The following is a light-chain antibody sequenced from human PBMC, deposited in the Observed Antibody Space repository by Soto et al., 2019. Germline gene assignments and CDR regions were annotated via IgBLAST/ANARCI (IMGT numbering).Light chain of an antibody. CDR1: SSDVGGYNY. CDR2: DVS. CDR3: SSYTSSSTPLCV. V-gene: IGLV2-14*01. J-gene: IGLJ1*01. Sequence: QSALTQPASVSGSPGQSITISCTGTSSDVGGYNYVSWYQQHPGKAPKLMIYDVSNRPSGVSNRFSGSKSGNTASLTISGLQAEDEADYDCSSYTSSSTPLCVFGTGTKLTVL.